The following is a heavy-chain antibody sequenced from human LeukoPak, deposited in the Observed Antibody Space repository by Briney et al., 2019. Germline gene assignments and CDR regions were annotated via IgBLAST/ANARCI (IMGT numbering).Heavy chain of an antibody. CDR3: ARNILFALDI. CDR1: GLNVSSSY. CDR2: IYNDGST. D-gene: IGHD2/OR15-2a*01. V-gene: IGHV3-53*01. J-gene: IGHJ3*02. Sequence: SGGSLRLSCAASGLNVSSSYISCVRQAPGKGLEWVSIIYNDGSTYYADSMKGRFTISRDNSKNTLYLQVNSLRAEDTAMYYCARNILFALDIRGQGTMVTVSS.